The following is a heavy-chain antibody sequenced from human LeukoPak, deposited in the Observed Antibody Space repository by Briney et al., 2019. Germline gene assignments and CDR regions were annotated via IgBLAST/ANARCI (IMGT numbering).Heavy chain of an antibody. Sequence: PGGSLRLSCAASGFTFSSYAMSWVRQAPGKGLEWVSAISGSGGSTYYADSVKGRFTISRDNSKNTLYLQMNSLRAEDTAVYYCAKLGRFGEFNPYFDYWGQGTLVTVSS. CDR1: GFTFSSYA. D-gene: IGHD3-10*01. V-gene: IGHV3-23*01. CDR3: AKLGRFGEFNPYFDY. J-gene: IGHJ4*02. CDR2: ISGSGGST.